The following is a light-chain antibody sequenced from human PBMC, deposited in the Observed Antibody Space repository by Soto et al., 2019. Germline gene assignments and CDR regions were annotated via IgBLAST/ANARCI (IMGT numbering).Light chain of an antibody. CDR2: GAS. J-gene: IGKJ1*01. V-gene: IGKV3-20*01. Sequence: EIVLTQSPATLSLSPGERATLSCRASQSVTSYLAWYQHQPGQAPTLLIYGASSRATGIPDRFSGSGSGTDFTLTISRLEPEDFAVYYCQQYGSSAPTTFGQGTKVDIK. CDR1: QSVTSY. CDR3: QQYGSSAPTT.